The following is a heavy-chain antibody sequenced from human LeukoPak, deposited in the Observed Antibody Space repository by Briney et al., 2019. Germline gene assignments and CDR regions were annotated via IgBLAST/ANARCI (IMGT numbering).Heavy chain of an antibody. V-gene: IGHV4-34*01. CDR3: ARGQKSSSWYYYYGMDV. D-gene: IGHD6-13*01. Sequence: SETLSLTCAVYGGSFSGYYWSRIRQPPGKGLEWIGEINHSGSTNYNPSLKSRVTISVDTSKNQFSLKLSSVTAADTAVYYCARGQKSSSWYYYYGMDVWGQGTTVTVSS. CDR2: INHSGST. J-gene: IGHJ6*02. CDR1: GGSFSGYY.